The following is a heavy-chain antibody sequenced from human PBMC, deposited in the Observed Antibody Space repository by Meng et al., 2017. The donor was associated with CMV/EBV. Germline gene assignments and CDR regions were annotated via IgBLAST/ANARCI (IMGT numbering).Heavy chain of an antibody. CDR1: GFTFSSYA. CDR2: ISGSGGST. CDR3: AKPYELRPSYGMDV. J-gene: IGHJ6*02. V-gene: IGHV3-23*01. D-gene: IGHD1-7*01. Sequence: GESLKISCAASGFTFSSYAMSWVRQAPGKGLEWVSAISGSGGSTYYADSVKGRFTISRDNSKNTLYLQMNSLRAEDTAVYYCAKPYELRPSYGMDVWGQGTAVTVSS.